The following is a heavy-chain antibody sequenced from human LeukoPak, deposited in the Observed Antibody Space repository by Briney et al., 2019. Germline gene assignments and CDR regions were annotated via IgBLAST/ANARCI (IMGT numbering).Heavy chain of an antibody. CDR1: GFTFRSYA. CDR3: TRYDSSGYYAYEY. CDR2: VKSKAYGGTA. Sequence: GGSLRLSCAASGFTFRSYAMQWVRQAPGKGPEWVGRVKSKAYGGTADYAAPVKGRFTISRDDSKDTLYLQMNSLKTEDTAVYHCTRYDSSGYYAYEYWGQGTLVTVSS. J-gene: IGHJ4*02. V-gene: IGHV3-15*01. D-gene: IGHD3-22*01.